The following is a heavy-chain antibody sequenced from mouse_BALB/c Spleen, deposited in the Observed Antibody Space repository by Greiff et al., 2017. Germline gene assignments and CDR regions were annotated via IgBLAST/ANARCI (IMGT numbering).Heavy chain of an antibody. V-gene: IGHV1S132*01. CDR3: ARRDYDAMDY. CDR1: GYTFTSYW. CDR2: IFPGTGTT. Sequence: VTLQESGAELVKPGASVKLSCKPSGYTFTSYWIQWVKQRPGQGLGWIGEIFPGTGTTYYNEKFKGKATLSIDTSSSTAYMQLSSLTSEDSAVYFCARRDYDAMDYWGQGTSVTVSS. J-gene: IGHJ4*01.